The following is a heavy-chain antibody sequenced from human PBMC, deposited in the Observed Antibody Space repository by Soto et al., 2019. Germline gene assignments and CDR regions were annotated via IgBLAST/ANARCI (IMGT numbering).Heavy chain of an antibody. J-gene: IGHJ5*02. D-gene: IGHD6-6*01. CDR3: AKDLTRQLAYWLDP. CDR1: RFSFTGYY. CDR2: INAHSGGT. V-gene: IGHV1-2*02. Sequence: SVKVSCKYSRFSFTGYYIHWLRQAPGQGLEWMGWINAHSGGTEYAQKFQGRVTLTRDTSIATAYLTLTSLTSDDTALYYCAKDLTRQLAYWLDPWGQGTQGTVSS.